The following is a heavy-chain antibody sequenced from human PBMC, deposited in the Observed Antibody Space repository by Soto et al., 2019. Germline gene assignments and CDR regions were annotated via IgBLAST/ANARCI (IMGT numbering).Heavy chain of an antibody. J-gene: IGHJ5*02. CDR3: ARGSYDILTGSPAPNNWFDP. D-gene: IGHD3-9*01. CDR2: INPSGGST. V-gene: IGHV1-46*01. Sequence: ASVKVSCKASGYTFTSYYMHWVRQAPGQGLEWMGIINPSGGSTSYAQKFQGRVTMTRDTSTSTVYMELSSLRSEDTAVYYCARGSYDILTGSPAPNNWFDPWGQGTLVTVS. CDR1: GYTFTSYY.